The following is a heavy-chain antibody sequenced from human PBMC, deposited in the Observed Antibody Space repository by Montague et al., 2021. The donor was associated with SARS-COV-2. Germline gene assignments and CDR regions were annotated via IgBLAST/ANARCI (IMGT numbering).Heavy chain of an antibody. D-gene: IGHD3-22*01. V-gene: IGHV3-21*01. CDR2: ISSSSSYI. Sequence: SLRLSCAASGFTFSSYSMNWVRQAPGKGLEWVSSISSSSSYIYYADSVKGRFTISRDNAKNSLYLQMNSLRSEDTAVYYCARDTVDTMIVVEDGSRAFDIWGQGTMVTVSS. CDR3: ARDTVDTMIVVEDGSRAFDI. J-gene: IGHJ3*02. CDR1: GFTFSSYS.